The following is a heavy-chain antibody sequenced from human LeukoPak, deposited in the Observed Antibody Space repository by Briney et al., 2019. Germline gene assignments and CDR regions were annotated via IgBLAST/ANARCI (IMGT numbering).Heavy chain of an antibody. CDR1: GGSISSYY. CDR3: ARGRGVKYNSDRIYSFDY. J-gene: IGHJ4*02. CDR2: IYYSGST. V-gene: IGHV4-59*12. Sequence: SETLSLTCTVSGGSISSYYWSWIRQPPGKGLEWIGYIYYSGSTNYNPSLKSRVTISIDTSNNQFSLKLSSVTAADTAVYYCARGRGVKYNSDRIYSFDYWGQGTLVTVSS. D-gene: IGHD1-1*01.